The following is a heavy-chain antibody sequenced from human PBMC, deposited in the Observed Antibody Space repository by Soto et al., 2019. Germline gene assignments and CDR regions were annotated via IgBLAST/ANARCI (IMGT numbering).Heavy chain of an antibody. V-gene: IGHV4-59*01. CDR1: GGSISSYY. D-gene: IGHD5-12*01. J-gene: IGHJ3*02. Sequence: SETLSLTCTVSGGSISSYYWNWIRQPPGKGLEWIGYIYYSGSTNYNPSLKSRVTISVDTSKNQFSLKLSSVTAADTAVYYCARGYSGYDRDAFDIWGQGTMVTVS. CDR3: ARGYSGYDRDAFDI. CDR2: IYYSGST.